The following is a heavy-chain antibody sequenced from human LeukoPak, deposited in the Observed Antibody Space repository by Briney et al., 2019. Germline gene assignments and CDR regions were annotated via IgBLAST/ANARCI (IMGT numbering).Heavy chain of an antibody. J-gene: IGHJ4*02. V-gene: IGHV3-23*01. D-gene: IGHD3-22*01. CDR3: AKEGWHYYDSSGSFDY. CDR1: GFTLSTNA. CDR2: ISGSGAST. Sequence: GGSLRLSCLTSGFTLSTNAMSWVRQAPGKGLEWISGISGSGASTYYADSVKGRFTISRDNSKNTLYLQMNSLRAEDTAVYYCAKEGWHYYDSSGSFDYWGQGTLVTVSS.